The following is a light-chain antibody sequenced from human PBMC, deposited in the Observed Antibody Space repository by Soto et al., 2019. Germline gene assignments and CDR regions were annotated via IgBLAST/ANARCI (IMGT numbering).Light chain of an antibody. CDR1: SSDVGGYDY. V-gene: IGLV2-11*01. CDR2: DVT. J-gene: IGLJ1*01. CDR3: YSYAGRSTLEV. Sequence: QSALTQPRSVSGSPGQSVTISCTGTSSDVGGYDYVSWYQQHPGKAPKLMIYDVTKRPSGVPDRFSGSKSGNTASLTISGLQAEDEADYFCYSYAGRSTLEVFGTGTKVTVL.